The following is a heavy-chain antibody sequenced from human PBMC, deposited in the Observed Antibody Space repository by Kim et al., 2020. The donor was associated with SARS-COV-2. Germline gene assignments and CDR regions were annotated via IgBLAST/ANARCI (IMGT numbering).Heavy chain of an antibody. CDR2: IIPIFGTA. CDR1: GGTFSSYA. CDR3: ARDRRDYYGSGSYFEPNTESWFDP. D-gene: IGHD3-10*01. V-gene: IGHV1-69*13. J-gene: IGHJ5*02. Sequence: SVKVSCKASGGTFSSYAISWVRQAPGQGLEWMGGIIPIFGTANYAQKFQGRVTITADESTSTAYMELSSLRSEDTAVYYCARDRRDYYGSGSYFEPNTESWFDPWGQGTLVTVSS.